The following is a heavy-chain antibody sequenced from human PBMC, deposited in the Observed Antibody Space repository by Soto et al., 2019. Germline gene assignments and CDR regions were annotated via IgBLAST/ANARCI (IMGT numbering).Heavy chain of an antibody. CDR1: GFTFSSYW. D-gene: IGHD3-3*01. V-gene: IGHV3-74*01. CDR3: ARNAGHYDFWSGYYKKYYYLMDV. Sequence: EVQLVESGGGLVQPGGSLRLSCAASGFTFSSYWMHWVRQAPGKGLVWVSRINSDGSSTSYADSVKGRFTISRDNTKNTLYMQMNSLRAEDTAVYYCARNAGHYDFWSGYYKKYYYLMDVWGKGTTVTVSS. CDR2: INSDGSST. J-gene: IGHJ6*03.